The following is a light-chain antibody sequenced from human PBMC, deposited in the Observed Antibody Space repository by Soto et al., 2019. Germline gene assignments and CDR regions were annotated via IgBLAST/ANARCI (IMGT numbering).Light chain of an antibody. CDR1: SSNIGAGYD. V-gene: IGLV1-40*01. CDR3: QSYDSSLSGYV. J-gene: IGLJ1*01. CDR2: GDT. Sequence: QLVLTQPPSVSGAPGQRVTISCNGSSSNIGAGYDVHWYQQLPGTAPKALIYGDTNRPSGVPDRFSASKSGTSASLAITGLQAEDEADYYCQSYDSSLSGYVFGVGTKVTVL.